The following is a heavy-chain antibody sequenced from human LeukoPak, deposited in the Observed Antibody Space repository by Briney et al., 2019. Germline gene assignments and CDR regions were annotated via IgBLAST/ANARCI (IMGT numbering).Heavy chain of an antibody. CDR2: ISNTGSNK. D-gene: IGHD6-13*01. V-gene: IGHV3-30*03. CDR1: GFTFSSYG. J-gene: IGHJ4*02. Sequence: GRSLRLSCAASGFTFSSYGIHWVRQAPGKGLEWVAVISNTGSNKYYADSVKGRLTIFRDNSKNTVSLELNNLRTEDRAVYYCARAVASSGTGQLDYWGQGTLVTVSS. CDR3: ARAVASSGTGQLDY.